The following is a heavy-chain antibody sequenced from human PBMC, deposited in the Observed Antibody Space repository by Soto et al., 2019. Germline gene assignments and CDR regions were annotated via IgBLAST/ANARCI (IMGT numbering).Heavy chain of an antibody. Sequence: GGSLRLSCAASGFTFSNAWMNWVRQAPGKGLEWVGRIKSKTDGGTTDYAAPVKGRFTISRDDSKNTLYLQMNSLKTEDTAVYYCTTDPDEWELLWQGWFDPWGQGTLVTVSS. CDR3: TTDPDEWELLWQGWFDP. CDR2: IKSKTDGGTT. J-gene: IGHJ5*02. D-gene: IGHD1-26*01. CDR1: GFTFSNAW. V-gene: IGHV3-15*07.